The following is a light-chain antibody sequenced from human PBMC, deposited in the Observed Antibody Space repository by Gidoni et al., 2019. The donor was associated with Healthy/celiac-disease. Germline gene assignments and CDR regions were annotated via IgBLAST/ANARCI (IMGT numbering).Light chain of an antibody. Sequence: QSALTQPASVSGSPGQSITISCTGTSSDVVGYNSVSWYQQHPGKAPKLMIHDVSNRPSGVSNRFSGSKSGNTASLTISGLQAEDEADYYCSSYTSSSTRGFGGGTKLTVL. J-gene: IGLJ3*02. CDR3: SSYTSSSTRG. CDR2: DVS. CDR1: SSDVVGYNS. V-gene: IGLV2-14*01.